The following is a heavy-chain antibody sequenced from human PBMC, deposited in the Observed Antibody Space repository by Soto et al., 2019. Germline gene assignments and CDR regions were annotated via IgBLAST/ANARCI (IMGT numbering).Heavy chain of an antibody. CDR2: IYSGGST. CDR1: GFTVSSNY. J-gene: IGHJ4*02. Sequence: GGSLRLSCAASGFTVSSNYMSWVRQAPGKGLEWVSVIYSGGSTYYADSVKGRFTISRDNSKNTLYLQMNSLRAEDTAVYYCARDIYCSGGSCYSPPKFDYWGQGTLVTVSS. V-gene: IGHV3-66*01. D-gene: IGHD2-15*01. CDR3: ARDIYCSGGSCYSPPKFDY.